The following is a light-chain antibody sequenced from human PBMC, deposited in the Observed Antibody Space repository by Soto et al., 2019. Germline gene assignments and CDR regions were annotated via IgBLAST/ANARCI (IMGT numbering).Light chain of an antibody. CDR3: QQYNNRPPIT. CDR1: QSVSSN. CDR2: GAS. J-gene: IGKJ5*01. V-gene: IGKV3-15*01. Sequence: IVMTQSPATLSVSTGRSATFSCRAIQSVSSNLAGYQQKPPQAPRLLVYGASIRATGITARFSGSGSATEFTLTISTLQSEDFAVYYCQQYNNRPPITFGQGTRLEIK.